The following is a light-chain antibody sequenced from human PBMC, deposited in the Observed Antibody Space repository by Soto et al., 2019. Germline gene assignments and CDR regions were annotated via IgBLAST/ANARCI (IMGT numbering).Light chain of an antibody. J-gene: IGLJ3*02. CDR3: SSYTSSSTWV. CDR2: DVS. Sequence: QSALTQPASVSGSPGQSITISCTGTSSDVGGYNYVSWYQQHPGKAPKLMIYDVSNRPSGVSNRFSGSKSGNTASLTISGXXXXXXXDYYCSSYTSSSTWVFGGGTKLTVL. V-gene: IGLV2-14*01. CDR1: SSDVGGYNY.